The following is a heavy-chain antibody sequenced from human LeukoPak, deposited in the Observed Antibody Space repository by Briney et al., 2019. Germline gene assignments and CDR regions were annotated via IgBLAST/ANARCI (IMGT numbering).Heavy chain of an antibody. V-gene: IGHV4-59*12. D-gene: IGHD3-16*01. J-gene: IGHJ4*02. Sequence: SETLSLTCTVSGGSISSYYWSWIRQPPGKGLEWIGEIYHNGNTNYNPSLKSRVTISVDKSKNQFSLKLSSVTAADTAVYYCARGSSYVWGDWGQGTLVTVSS. CDR3: ARGSSYVWGD. CDR2: IYHNGNT. CDR1: GGSISSYY.